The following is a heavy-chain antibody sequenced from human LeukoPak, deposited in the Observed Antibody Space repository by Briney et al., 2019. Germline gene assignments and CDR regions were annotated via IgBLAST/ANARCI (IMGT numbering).Heavy chain of an antibody. CDR1: GFTFRRYW. Sequence: PGGSLRLSYAASGFTFRRYWLIWVRQAPGKGLEGVANIKQDGSEKYYVDSVKGRFTISRDNAKSSLYLQMNSLRAEDTAVYYCARRLYNDSSFDYWGQGTLVTVPS. D-gene: IGHD3-22*01. CDR3: ARRLYNDSSFDY. J-gene: IGHJ4*02. CDR2: IKQDGSEK. V-gene: IGHV3-7*03.